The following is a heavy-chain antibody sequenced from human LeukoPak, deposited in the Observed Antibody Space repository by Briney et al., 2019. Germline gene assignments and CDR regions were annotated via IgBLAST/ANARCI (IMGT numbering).Heavy chain of an antibody. Sequence: SETLSLTCSVSGDSISSSSSYWGWIRQPPGKGLEWIGSIYYSGNTYYNASLKSRVTISVDTSKNQFSLKLSSVTAADTAVYYCARQQDYDSSGYYSGYWYFDLWGRGTLVTVSS. CDR2: IYYSGNT. CDR3: ARQQDYDSSGYYSGYWYFDL. D-gene: IGHD3-22*01. V-gene: IGHV4-39*01. CDR1: GDSISSSSSY. J-gene: IGHJ2*01.